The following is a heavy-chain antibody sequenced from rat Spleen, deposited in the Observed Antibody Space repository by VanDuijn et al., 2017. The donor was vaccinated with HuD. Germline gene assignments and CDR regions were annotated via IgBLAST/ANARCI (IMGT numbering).Heavy chain of an antibody. CDR3: TREGTIAALAY. CDR2: ITNTGGST. V-gene: IGHV5-31*01. J-gene: IGHJ2*01. D-gene: IGHD1-2*01. CDR1: GFTFSDYY. Sequence: EVQLLESDGGFVQPGGSLKLSCEASGFTFSDYYMAWVRQAPGKGLEWVASITNTGGSTYYPDSVKGRFTVSRDNAKSTLYLQMNSLRSEDTATYYCTREGTIAALAYWGQGVMVTVSS.